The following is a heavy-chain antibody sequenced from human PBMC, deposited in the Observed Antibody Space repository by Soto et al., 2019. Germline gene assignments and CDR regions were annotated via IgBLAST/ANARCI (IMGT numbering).Heavy chain of an antibody. V-gene: IGHV1-69*13. CDR2: IITIFGTA. CDR3: ASSRRGGNIVLMVYAPARYYYYGMDV. CDR1: GGTFSSYA. Sequence: SVKVSCKASGGTFSSYAISWVRQAPGQGLEWMGGIITIFGTANYAQKFQGRVTITADESTSTAYMELSSLRSEDTAVYYCASSRRGGNIVLMVYAPARYYYYGMDVWGQGTTVTVSS. J-gene: IGHJ6*02. D-gene: IGHD2-8*01.